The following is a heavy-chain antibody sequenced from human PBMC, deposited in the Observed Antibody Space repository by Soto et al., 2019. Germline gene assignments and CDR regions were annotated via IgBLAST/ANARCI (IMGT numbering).Heavy chain of an antibody. J-gene: IGHJ4*02. Sequence: EVQLLESGGGLVQPGGSLRLSCAASGFTFSTYAMIWVRQAPGKGLEWVSAITGSGGGTYYADSVKGRFTISRDTSKNTLYVQMNSLRADDTAVYYCAKGSSASRPYYFDYWGQGTLVTVSS. D-gene: IGHD2-15*01. CDR1: GFTFSTYA. CDR3: AKGSSASRPYYFDY. CDR2: ITGSGGGT. V-gene: IGHV3-23*01.